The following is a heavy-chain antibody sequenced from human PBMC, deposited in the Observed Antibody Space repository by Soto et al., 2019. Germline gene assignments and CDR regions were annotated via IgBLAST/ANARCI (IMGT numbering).Heavy chain of an antibody. CDR3: AREGGESSDGLYYFDS. V-gene: IGHV4-30-4*01. J-gene: IGHJ4*02. D-gene: IGHD3-16*01. Sequence: LSLTCTFSGGSTSSDNYWSWIRQPPGKGLEWIGHIYYSGITDYNPSLKSRLAISIDTSKNQFSLKLSSVTAADTAVYFCAREGGESSDGLYYFDSWGQGSLVTV. CDR1: GGSTSSDNY. CDR2: IYYSGIT.